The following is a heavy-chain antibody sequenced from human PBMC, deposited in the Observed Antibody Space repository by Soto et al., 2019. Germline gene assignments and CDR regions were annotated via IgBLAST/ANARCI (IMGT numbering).Heavy chain of an antibody. Sequence: GGSLRLSCAASGFTFDDYAMHWVRQVPGEGLEWVSGINWNSGSIGYGDSVKGRFAISRDNAKNSLHLQMNSLSAEDTAFYYCVKDESINWYSGHFRHWGQGTLVTVSS. V-gene: IGHV3-9*01. CDR3: VKDESINWYSGHFRH. D-gene: IGHD6-13*01. J-gene: IGHJ1*01. CDR2: INWNSGSI. CDR1: GFTFDDYA.